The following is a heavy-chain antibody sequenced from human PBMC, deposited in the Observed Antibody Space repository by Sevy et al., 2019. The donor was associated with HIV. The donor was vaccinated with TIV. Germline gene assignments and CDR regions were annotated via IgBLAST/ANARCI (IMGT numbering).Heavy chain of an antibody. Sequence: GGSLRLSCAASGFSFNSYDMNWVRLAPGKGLEWVSSISSVSTIIYYGDSVRGRFSISRDNAKKSLYLQMNNLRVEDTAVYYCARVVGYVSGNYYKYYYALDVWGQGTTVTVSS. D-gene: IGHD3-10*01. J-gene: IGHJ6*02. CDR3: ARVVGYVSGNYYKYYYALDV. CDR2: ISSVSTII. CDR1: GFSFNSYD. V-gene: IGHV3-21*01.